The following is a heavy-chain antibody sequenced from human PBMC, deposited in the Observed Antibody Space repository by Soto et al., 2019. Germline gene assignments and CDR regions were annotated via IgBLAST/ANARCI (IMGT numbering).Heavy chain of an antibody. CDR1: GGSISSGDYY. CDR3: AWGVVVAAIGWYFDY. D-gene: IGHD2-15*01. CDR2: IYYSGST. V-gene: IGHV4-30-4*02. Sequence: SETLSLTCTVSGGSISSGDYYWSWIRQPPGKGLEWIGYIYYSGSTYYNPSLKSRVTISVDTSKNQFSLKLSSVTAADTAVYYCAWGVVVAAIGWYFDYWGQGTLVSV. J-gene: IGHJ4*02.